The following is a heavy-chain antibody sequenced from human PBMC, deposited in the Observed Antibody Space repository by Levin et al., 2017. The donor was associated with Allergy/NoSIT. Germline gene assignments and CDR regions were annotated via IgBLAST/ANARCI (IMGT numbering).Heavy chain of an antibody. J-gene: IGHJ6*02. CDR1: GFTFSTHS. Sequence: GESQKISCAASGFTFSTHSMSWVRQTPRKGLEWVSYISPSSSDIYYADSVKGRFTISRDNAKNSLYLQMDSLRADDAAVYYCAKRGALDVWGQGTTVTVSS. V-gene: IGHV3-21*05. D-gene: IGHD3-16*01. CDR2: ISPSSSDI. CDR3: AKRGALDV.